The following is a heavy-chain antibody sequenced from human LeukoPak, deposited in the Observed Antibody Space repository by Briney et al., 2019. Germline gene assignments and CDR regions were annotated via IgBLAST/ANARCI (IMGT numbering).Heavy chain of an antibody. V-gene: IGHV4-59*08. J-gene: IGHJ4*02. CDR1: GGSISGYY. Sequence: SETLALTCTVPGGSISGYYCSWFRLPPGKGLEWIGQISHSGLTKYNPALKSRLTISVDTSKNQISVNLISVTAADTAFYYCARHRAIAGPFDHWGQGALVTVSP. CDR2: ISHSGLT. CDR3: ARHRAIAGPFDH. D-gene: IGHD6-19*01.